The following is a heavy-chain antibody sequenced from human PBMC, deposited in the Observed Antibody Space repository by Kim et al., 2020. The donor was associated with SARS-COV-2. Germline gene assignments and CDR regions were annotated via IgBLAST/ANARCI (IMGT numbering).Heavy chain of an antibody. Sequence: SETLSLTCTVSGGSISSSIYYWGWIRQPPGRGLEWIGSTHYSGSTYYNPSLKGRVTISVDTSKNQFSLKVSSVTAADTAVYYCARRPSSFRATEYYFDYWGQGTLVTVSS. CDR2: THYSGST. CDR1: GGSISSSIYY. D-gene: IGHD6-19*01. V-gene: IGHV4-39*01. J-gene: IGHJ4*02. CDR3: ARRPSSFRATEYYFDY.